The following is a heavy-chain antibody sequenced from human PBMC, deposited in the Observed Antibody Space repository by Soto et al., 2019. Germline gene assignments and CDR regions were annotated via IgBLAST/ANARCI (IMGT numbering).Heavy chain of an antibody. CDR2: ISSSGSTI. D-gene: IGHD3-3*01. CDR3: ARGYDFWSGYYKGNDAFDI. Sequence: PGCSLRLSSAASGFTFSDYYVSWLRQAPGKGLEWVSYISSSGSTIYYADSVKGRFTISRDNAKNSLYLQMNSLRAEDKAVYYCARGYDFWSGYYKGNDAFDIWGQGTMVTVSS. V-gene: IGHV3-11*01. CDR1: GFTFSDYY. J-gene: IGHJ3*02.